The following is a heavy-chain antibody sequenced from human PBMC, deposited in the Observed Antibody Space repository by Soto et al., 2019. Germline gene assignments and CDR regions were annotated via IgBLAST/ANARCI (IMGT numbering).Heavy chain of an antibody. CDR3: ARVGKSYGMDV. J-gene: IGHJ6*02. Sequence: HPGGSLRLSCAASGFTFSSYEMNWVRQAPGKGLEWVSYISSSGSTIYYADPVKGRFTISRDNAKNSLYLQMNSLRAEDTAVYYCARVGKSYGMDVWGQGTTVTVSS. D-gene: IGHD1-26*01. CDR2: ISSSGSTI. CDR1: GFTFSSYE. V-gene: IGHV3-48*03.